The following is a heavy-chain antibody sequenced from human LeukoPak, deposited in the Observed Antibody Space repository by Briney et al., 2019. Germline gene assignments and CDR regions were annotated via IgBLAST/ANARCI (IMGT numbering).Heavy chain of an antibody. CDR1: GGSISSSSYY. J-gene: IGHJ4*02. D-gene: IGHD3-10*01. Sequence: SETLSLTCTVSGGSISSSSYYWGWIRQPPGKGLEWIGYIYYSGSTNYNPSLKSRVTISVDTSKKQFSLKLTSVTAADTAVYYCAKSSGSYYNVDFDYWGQGTLVTVSS. CDR3: AKSSGSYYNVDFDY. CDR2: IYYSGST. V-gene: IGHV4-61*05.